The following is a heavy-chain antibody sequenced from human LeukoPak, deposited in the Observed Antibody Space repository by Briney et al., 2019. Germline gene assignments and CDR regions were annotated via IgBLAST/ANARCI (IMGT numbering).Heavy chain of an antibody. CDR2: VIPIFGAA. CDR3: ARVSVDMATSTWDGVDY. V-gene: IGHV1-69*13. J-gene: IGHJ4*02. Sequence: SVKVSCKASVGTSSSYTINWVRLAPGPGLEWMGGVIPIFGAANYAQNFLGRVTITADESTSTAYMELSSLRSEDTAMYYCARVSVDMATSTWDGVDYWGQGTLVTVSS. D-gene: IGHD5-24*01. CDR1: VGTSSSYT.